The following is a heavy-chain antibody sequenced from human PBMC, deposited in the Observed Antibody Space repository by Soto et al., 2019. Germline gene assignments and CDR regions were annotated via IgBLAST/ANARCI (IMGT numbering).Heavy chain of an antibody. D-gene: IGHD2-2*02. CDR1: VCSISSGCDY. V-gene: IGHV4-31*03. Sequence: SETLALTRTVSVCSISSGCDYGSWIRQHPGKGLEWIGYIYYSGSTYYNPSLKSRVTISVDTSKNQFSLKLSSVTAADTAVYYCARDRIVVVPAAIVYYYGMDVWGQGTTVTVSS. CDR2: IYYSGST. CDR3: ARDRIVVVPAAIVYYYGMDV. J-gene: IGHJ6*02.